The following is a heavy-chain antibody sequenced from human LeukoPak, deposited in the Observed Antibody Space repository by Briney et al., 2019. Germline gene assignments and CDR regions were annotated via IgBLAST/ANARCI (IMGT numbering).Heavy chain of an antibody. J-gene: IGHJ4*02. V-gene: IGHV4-59*01. CDR3: ARGAAAFDY. D-gene: IGHD6-13*01. Sequence: PSETLSLTCTVSSGSISSYYWSWIRQPPGKGLEWIGYVYSSGTTNYNPSLKSRVTISVDTSKNHFSLKLNSVTAADTAVFYCARGAAAFDYWGQGALVTVSS. CDR2: VYSSGTT. CDR1: SGSISSYY.